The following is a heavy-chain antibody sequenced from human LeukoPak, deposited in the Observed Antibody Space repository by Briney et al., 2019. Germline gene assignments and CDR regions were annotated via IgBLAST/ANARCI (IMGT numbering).Heavy chain of an antibody. V-gene: IGHV4-34*01. J-gene: IGHJ6*02. CDR2: GNHSGST. D-gene: IGHD6-13*01. Sequence: ASETLSLTCAVYGGSFSGYYWSWIRQPPGKGLEWIGEGNHSGSTNYNPSLKSRVTISVDTSKNQFSLKLSSVTAADTAVYYCARVDRATGYSSSWYSLFYYYGMDVWGQGTTVTVSS. CDR3: ARVDRATGYSSSWYSLFYYYGMDV. CDR1: GGSFSGYY.